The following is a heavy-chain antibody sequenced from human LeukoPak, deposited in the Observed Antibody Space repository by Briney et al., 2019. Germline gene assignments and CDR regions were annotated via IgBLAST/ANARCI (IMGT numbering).Heavy chain of an antibody. CDR1: GFTVSSNY. CDR2: IYSGGST. Sequence: PGGSLRLSCAASGFTVSSNYMSWVRQAPGKGLEWVSVIYSGGSTYYVDSVKGRFTISRDNSKNTLYLQMNSLRADDTAVYYCAGTSTVTIYYYMDVWGKGTTVTISS. V-gene: IGHV3-53*01. J-gene: IGHJ6*03. CDR3: AGTSTVTIYYYMDV. D-gene: IGHD4-17*01.